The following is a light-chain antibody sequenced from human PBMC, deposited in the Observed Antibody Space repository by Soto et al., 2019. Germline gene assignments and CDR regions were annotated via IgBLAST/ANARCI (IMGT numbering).Light chain of an antibody. V-gene: IGLV2-14*01. J-gene: IGLJ3*02. Sequence: QSALTQPASVSGSPGQSITISCTGTSRDVGGYNYVSWYQHHPGKAPKLMIYEVSNRPSGVSNRFSGSKSGNTASLTISGLQAEDEADYYCSSHTSSSTWVFGGGTKLTVL. CDR3: SSHTSSSTWV. CDR2: EVS. CDR1: SRDVGGYNY.